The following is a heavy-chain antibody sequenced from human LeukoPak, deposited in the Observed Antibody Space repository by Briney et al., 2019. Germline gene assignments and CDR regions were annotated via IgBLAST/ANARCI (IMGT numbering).Heavy chain of an antibody. V-gene: IGHV4-39*01. Sequence: SETLSLTCAVYGGSFSGYYWDWIRQPPGKGLEWIGSIYYSGSTYYNPSLKSRVTISVDTSKNQFSLKLNSVTAADTAVYHCARRLLTGEALDYWGQGTLVTVSS. CDR3: ARRLLTGEALDY. CDR1: GGSFSGYY. CDR2: IYYSGST. J-gene: IGHJ4*02. D-gene: IGHD3-9*01.